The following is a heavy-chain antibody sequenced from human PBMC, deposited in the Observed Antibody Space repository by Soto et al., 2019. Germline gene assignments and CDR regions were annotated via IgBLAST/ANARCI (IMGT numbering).Heavy chain of an antibody. V-gene: IGHV3-15*01. J-gene: IGHJ4*02. Sequence: EVQLVESGGGLVKPGGSLRLSCAASGFIFNDAWMNWVRQAPGKGLEWVGRIRSESDGGTTDYAAPVKDRFIISREDSKKMVHLQMDSLKTDDAAVYFCTTGCSSKDYWGQGTLVTVSS. CDR3: TTGCSSKDY. CDR1: GFIFNDAW. D-gene: IGHD6-13*01. CDR2: IRSESDGGTT.